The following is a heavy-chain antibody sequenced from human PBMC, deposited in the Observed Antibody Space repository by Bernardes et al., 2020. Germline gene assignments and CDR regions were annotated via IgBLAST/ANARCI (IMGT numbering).Heavy chain of an antibody. CDR2: IYTGGNT. CDR1: GFTVSNKY. V-gene: IGHV3-53*01. Sequence: GSLRLSCAVSGFTVSNKYMSWVRQAPGKGLEWVSVIYTGGNTYYADSVKGRFTISRDTSNNTLYLQMNSLRAEDTAVYYCARERDSSGYYLRYWGQGTLVTVSS. D-gene: IGHD3-22*01. J-gene: IGHJ4*02. CDR3: ARERDSSGYYLRY.